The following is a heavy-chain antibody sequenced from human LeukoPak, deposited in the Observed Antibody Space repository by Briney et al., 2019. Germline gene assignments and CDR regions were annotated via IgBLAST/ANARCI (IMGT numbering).Heavy chain of an antibody. J-gene: IGHJ6*02. V-gene: IGHV1-2*02. CDR3: ARDLVRYGGYDYSLHYGMDV. Sequence: ASVKVSCKASGYTFTSYYMHWVRQAPGQGLEWMGWINPNSGGTNYAQKFQGRVTMTRDTSISTAYMELSRLRSDDTAVYYCARDLVRYGGYDYSLHYGMDVWGQGTTVTVSS. CDR1: GYTFTSYY. D-gene: IGHD5-12*01. CDR2: INPNSGGT.